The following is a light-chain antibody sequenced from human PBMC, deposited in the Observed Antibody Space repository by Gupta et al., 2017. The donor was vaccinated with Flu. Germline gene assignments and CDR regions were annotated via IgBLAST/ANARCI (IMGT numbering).Light chain of an antibody. CDR2: GAS. J-gene: IGKJ1*01. V-gene: IGKV3-15*01. CDR3: QQYNNWPRWT. Sequence: EIVMTQSPATLSVSPGERATLSCRASQSVSSNLAWYQQKPGQAPRLLIYGASTRDTGIPARFSGSGSGKEFTLTISSRQSEDFAVYYCQQYNNWPRWTFGEGTKVEIK. CDR1: QSVSSN.